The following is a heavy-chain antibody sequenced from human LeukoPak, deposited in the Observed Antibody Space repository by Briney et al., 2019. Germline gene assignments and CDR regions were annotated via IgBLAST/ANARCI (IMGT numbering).Heavy chain of an antibody. CDR3: VRVKGTYFDF. D-gene: IGHD1-1*01. J-gene: IGHJ4*02. CDR2: ISASGSNI. V-gene: IGHV3-48*01. CDR1: GFPFSSYS. Sequence: GGSLRLSCAASGFPFSSYSMNWVRQAPGKGLEWVSYISASGSNIYYLDSVKGRFTVSRDNAMNSLFLQMDRPRAEDTAVYYCVRVKGTYFDFWGRGTPVTVSS.